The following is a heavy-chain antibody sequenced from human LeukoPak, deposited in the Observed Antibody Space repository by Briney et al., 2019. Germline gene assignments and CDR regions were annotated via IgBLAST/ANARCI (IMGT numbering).Heavy chain of an antibody. J-gene: IGHJ4*02. Sequence: ASVKVSCKASGYSFTNYYMHWVRQAPGQGLEWMGESNPSGGSTSYAQKFQGRVTMTRDTFTSTVYMELSSLRSEDTAVYYCARYCSSTSCYEEIFDYWGQGTLVTVSS. D-gene: IGHD2-2*01. CDR3: ARYCSSTSCYEEIFDY. V-gene: IGHV1-46*01. CDR2: SNPSGGST. CDR1: GYSFTNYY.